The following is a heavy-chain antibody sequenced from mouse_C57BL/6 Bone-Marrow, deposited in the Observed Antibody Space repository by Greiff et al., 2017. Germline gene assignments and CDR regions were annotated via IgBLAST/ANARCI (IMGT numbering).Heavy chain of an antibody. Sequence: QVQLKQPGAELVKPGASVKLSCKASGYTFTSYWMQWVKQRPGQGLEWIGEIDPSDSYTNYNQKFKGKATLTVDTSSSTAYMQLSSLTSEDSAVYYCANPYYGSRFGFAYWGQGTLVTVSA. CDR3: ANPYYGSRFGFAY. D-gene: IGHD1-1*01. CDR1: GYTFTSYW. V-gene: IGHV1-50*01. CDR2: IDPSDSYT. J-gene: IGHJ3*01.